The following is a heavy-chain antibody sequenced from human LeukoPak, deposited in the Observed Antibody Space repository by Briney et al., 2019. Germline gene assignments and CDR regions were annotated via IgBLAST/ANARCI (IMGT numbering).Heavy chain of an antibody. Sequence: SVKVSCKASGGTFSSYAISWVRQAPGQGLEWMVGIIPIFGTANYAQKFQGRVTITADESTSTAYMELSSLRSEDTAVYYCARGELLWFGELCPWFDPWGQGTLVTVSS. CDR3: ARGELLWFGELCPWFDP. J-gene: IGHJ5*02. CDR1: GGTFSSYA. V-gene: IGHV1-69*13. CDR2: IIPIFGTA. D-gene: IGHD3-10*01.